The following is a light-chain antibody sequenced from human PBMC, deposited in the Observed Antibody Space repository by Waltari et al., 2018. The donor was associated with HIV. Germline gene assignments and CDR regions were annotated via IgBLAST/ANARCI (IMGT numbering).Light chain of an antibody. V-gene: IGKV1-39*01. J-gene: IGKJ1*01. CDR2: GAS. CDR1: QSISTH. CDR3: QQSFSSPRT. Sequence: DIQMTQSPSSLSASVGDRVTISCRASQSISTHLNWYYRKPGKAPSLLIYGASSLQSRVPSRFSGSGSGTEFTLTINGLQPGDFATYYCQQSFSSPRTFGQGTKV.